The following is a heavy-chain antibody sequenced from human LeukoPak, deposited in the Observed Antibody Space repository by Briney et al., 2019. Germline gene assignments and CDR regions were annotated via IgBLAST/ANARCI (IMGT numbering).Heavy chain of an antibody. J-gene: IGHJ3*01. CDR2: ISGSGGST. V-gene: IGHV3-23*01. D-gene: IGHD1-26*01. Sequence: PGGSLRLSCAASGFTFSSYAMSWVRQAPGKGLEWVSAISGSGGSTYYADSVKGRFTISRDNSKNTLYLQMNSLRADDTAVYYCARWKMELERNAFDFWDQGTVVTVSS. CDR3: ARWKMELERNAFDF. CDR1: GFTFSSYA.